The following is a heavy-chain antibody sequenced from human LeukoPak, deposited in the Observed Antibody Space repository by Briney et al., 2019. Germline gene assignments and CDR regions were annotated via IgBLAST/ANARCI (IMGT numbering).Heavy chain of an antibody. CDR3: ARAAAGGGSSWYIY. CDR2: ISAYNGNT. CDR1: GYTFTSYG. Sequence: ASVKVSCKASGYTFTSYGISWVRQAPGQGLEWMGWISAYNGNTNYAQKLPGRVTMTTDTSTSTAYMELRSLRSDDTAVYYCARAAAGGGSSWYIYWGQGTLVTVSS. J-gene: IGHJ4*02. V-gene: IGHV1-18*01. D-gene: IGHD6-13*01.